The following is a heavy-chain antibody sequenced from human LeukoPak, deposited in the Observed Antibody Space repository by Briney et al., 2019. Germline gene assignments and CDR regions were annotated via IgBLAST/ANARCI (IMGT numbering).Heavy chain of an antibody. CDR2: VSYDGKNK. CDR1: GFIFSNYG. V-gene: IGHV3-30*03. Sequence: GGSLRLSCTASGFIFSNYGIHWVRQAPGKGLEWVAVVSYDGKNKYYADSVKGRFTISRDNSKSTVYLEMSSLRGEDTAVYYCAREAGDRYYYGMDVWGQGTTVTVSS. D-gene: IGHD7-27*01. J-gene: IGHJ6*02. CDR3: AREAGDRYYYGMDV.